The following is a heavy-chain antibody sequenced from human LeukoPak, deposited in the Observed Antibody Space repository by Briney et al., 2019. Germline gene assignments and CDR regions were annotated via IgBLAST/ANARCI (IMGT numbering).Heavy chain of an antibody. D-gene: IGHD4-17*01. Sequence: GRSLRLSCAASGFTFDDYAMHWVRQAPGKGLERVSGISWNSGSIGYADPVKGRFTISRDNAKNSLYLQMNSLRAEDTALYYCAKLPMTTVTTDGMDVCGQGTTVTVSS. CDR3: AKLPMTTVTTDGMDV. V-gene: IGHV3-9*01. J-gene: IGHJ6*02. CDR2: ISWNSGSI. CDR1: GFTFDDYA.